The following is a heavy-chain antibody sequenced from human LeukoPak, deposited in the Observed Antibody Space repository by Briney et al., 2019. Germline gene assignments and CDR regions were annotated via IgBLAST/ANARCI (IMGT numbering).Heavy chain of an antibody. CDR1: GFTFSSYS. Sequence: GGSLRLSCAASGFTFSSYSMNWVRQAPGKGLEWVSSISSSSSYIYYADSVKGRFTISRDNAKNSLYLQMNSLRAEDTAVYYCASHFEYSSSFPLGYFDYWGQGTLVTVSS. V-gene: IGHV3-21*01. D-gene: IGHD6-6*01. CDR3: ASHFEYSSSFPLGYFDY. CDR2: ISSSSSYI. J-gene: IGHJ4*02.